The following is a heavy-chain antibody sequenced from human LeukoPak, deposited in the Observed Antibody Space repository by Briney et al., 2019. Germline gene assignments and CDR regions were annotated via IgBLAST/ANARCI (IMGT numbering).Heavy chain of an antibody. CDR3: TKERRGTYYAFES. CDR1: GFSISDYY. V-gene: IGHV3-11*01. Sequence: GGSLRLSCDASGFSISDYYMSWIRQSPGNGLEWISYITSGAGSTKYADSVKVRLTISRDTAKNSVALQSNSLRAEDTAVYYCTKERRGTYYAFESWGQGTLVSVSS. J-gene: IGHJ4*02. D-gene: IGHD3-16*01. CDR2: ITSGAGST.